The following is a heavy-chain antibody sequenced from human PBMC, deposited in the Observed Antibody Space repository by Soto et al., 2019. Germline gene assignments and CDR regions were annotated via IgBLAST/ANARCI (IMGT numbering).Heavy chain of an antibody. Sequence: QVQLQESGPALVKPSETLSLSCTVSDGSLSPNYWSWIRQPPGKGLEWIGYIYFAGTTPYNPSLQSRVSTSLDTSKHEVSLKLTSVTAADTAVYFCARLGACYQAMDSWGQGTLVTVSS. CDR2: IYFAGTT. D-gene: IGHD2-2*01. V-gene: IGHV4-59*12. CDR1: DGSLSPNY. CDR3: ARLGACYQAMDS. J-gene: IGHJ1*01.